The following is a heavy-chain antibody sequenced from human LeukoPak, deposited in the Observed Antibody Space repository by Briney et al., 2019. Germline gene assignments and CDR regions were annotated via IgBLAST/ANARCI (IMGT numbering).Heavy chain of an antibody. V-gene: IGHV1-8*01. CDR2: MNPNSGNT. J-gene: IGHJ3*02. CDR3: VLYYYDSSGYFRVAFDI. D-gene: IGHD3-22*01. CDR1: GYTFTSYD. Sequence: ASVKVSCKASGYTFTSYDINWVRQATGQGLEWMGWMNPNSGNTGYAQKFQGRVTMTRNTSISTAYMELSSLRSEDTAVYYCVLYYYDSSGYFRVAFDIWGQGTMVTVSS.